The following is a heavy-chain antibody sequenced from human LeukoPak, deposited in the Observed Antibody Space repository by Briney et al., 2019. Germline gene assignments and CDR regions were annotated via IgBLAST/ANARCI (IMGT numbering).Heavy chain of an antibody. CDR1: GFTFDVYA. D-gene: IGHD6-13*01. J-gene: IGHJ4*02. CDR3: AKDSYSKGDF. V-gene: IGHV3-7*01. CDR2: IKNDGAVK. Sequence: GRSLRLSCAASGFTFDVYAMHWVRQAPGKGLEWVANIKNDGAVKNYVDSVKGRFTISRDNAKNSLYLQMNSLRAEDTAVYYCAKDSYSKGDFWGQGVLVTVSS.